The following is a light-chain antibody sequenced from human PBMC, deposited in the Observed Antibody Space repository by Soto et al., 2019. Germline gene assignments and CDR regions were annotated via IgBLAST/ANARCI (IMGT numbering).Light chain of an antibody. Sequence: QSALTQPASVSGSPGQSITIFCTGTSSDIGIYNFVSWYQQHPGKAPKLMIYEGSKRPSGVSNRFSGSKSGNTASLTISGLQAEDEADYYCCSYAGRAYVFGTGTKLTVL. V-gene: IGLV2-23*01. CDR1: SSDIGIYNF. CDR3: CSYAGRAYV. J-gene: IGLJ1*01. CDR2: EGS.